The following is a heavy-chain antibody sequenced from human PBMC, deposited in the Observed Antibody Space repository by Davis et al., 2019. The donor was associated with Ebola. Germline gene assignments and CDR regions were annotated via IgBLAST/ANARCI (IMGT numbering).Heavy chain of an antibody. J-gene: IGHJ6*02. CDR3: ARLKGCSNTSCYDGGGMDV. V-gene: IGHV4-59*08. D-gene: IGHD2-2*01. CDR2: MYYSGST. CDR1: GGSISSYY. Sequence: MPSETLSLTCTVSGGSISSYYWSWIRQPPGKGLEWIGYMYYSGSTNQNPSLKSRVTISVDTSKNQFSLKLTSVTAADTAVYYCARLKGCSNTSCYDGGGMDVWGQGTTVTVSS.